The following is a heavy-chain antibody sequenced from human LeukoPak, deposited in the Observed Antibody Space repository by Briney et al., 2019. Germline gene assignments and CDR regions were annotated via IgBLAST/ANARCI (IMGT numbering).Heavy chain of an antibody. CDR2: IYSSGSI. CDR3: ESSDLYDRSCYAMSV. V-gene: IGHV4-31*02. D-gene: IGHD2-15*01. J-gene: IGHJ6*02. Sequence: WIRQHPGEGLEWIGYIYSSGSIYCDPSLRGRVTMSVDTSKNQFSLNLRSVTAADTAVYCCESSDLYDRSCYAMSVWGLGTTVTVSS.